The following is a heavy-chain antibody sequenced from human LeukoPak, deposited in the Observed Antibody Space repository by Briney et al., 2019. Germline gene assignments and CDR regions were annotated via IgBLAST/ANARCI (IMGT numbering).Heavy chain of an antibody. D-gene: IGHD1-1*01. CDR1: GFTFSNYP. CDR3: AKEFTANWYNWLDP. Sequence: GGSLRLSCAASGFTFSNYPMNWVRQAPGKGLEWVSAISGSGDSTFYADSVKGRFTISRDNSKNALYLQMNSLRAEDTAIYYCAKEFTANWYNWLDPWGQGTLVTVSS. CDR2: ISGSGDST. V-gene: IGHV3-23*01. J-gene: IGHJ5*02.